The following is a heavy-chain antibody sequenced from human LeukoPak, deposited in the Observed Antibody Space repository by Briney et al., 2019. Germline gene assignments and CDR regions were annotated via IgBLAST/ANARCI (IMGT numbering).Heavy chain of an antibody. CDR3: ARDGRNYYGSGSTGGKLDY. CDR2: ISYDGSNK. J-gene: IGHJ4*02. CDR1: GFTFSSYA. Sequence: HPGGSLRLSCAASGFTFSSYAMHWVRQAPGKGLEWVAVISYDGSNKCYADSVKGRFTISRDNSKNTLYLQMNSLRAEDTAVYYRARDGRNYYGSGSTGGKLDYWGQGTLVTVSS. V-gene: IGHV3-30*04. D-gene: IGHD3-10*01.